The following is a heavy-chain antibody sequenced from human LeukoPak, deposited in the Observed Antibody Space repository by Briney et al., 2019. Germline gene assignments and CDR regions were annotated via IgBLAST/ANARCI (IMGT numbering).Heavy chain of an antibody. CDR3: ARDVSDFWSFSKYYYMDV. J-gene: IGHJ6*03. V-gene: IGHV1-18*01. CDR1: GYTFTSYG. D-gene: IGHD3-3*01. CDR2: ISAYNGNT. Sequence: GASVKVSCEASGYTFTSYGISWVRQAPGQGLEWMGWISAYNGNTNYAQKLQGRVTMTTDTSTSTAYMELRSLRSDDTAVYYCARDVSDFWSFSKYYYMDVWGKGTTVTVSS.